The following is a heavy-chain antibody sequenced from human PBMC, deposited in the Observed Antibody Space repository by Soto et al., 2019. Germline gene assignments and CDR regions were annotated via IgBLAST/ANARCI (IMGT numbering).Heavy chain of an antibody. CDR1: GGSFSGYY. Sequence: PSETLSLTCAVYGGSFSGYYWSWIRQPPGKGLEWIGEINHSGSTNYNPSLKSRVTISVDTSKNQFSLKLSSVTAADTAVYYCARGKGLEAARRDPRYYYYYGMDGRGKGTTVTVSS. CDR2: INHSGST. J-gene: IGHJ6*04. D-gene: IGHD6-25*01. CDR3: ARGKGLEAARRDPRYYYYYGMDG. V-gene: IGHV4-34*01.